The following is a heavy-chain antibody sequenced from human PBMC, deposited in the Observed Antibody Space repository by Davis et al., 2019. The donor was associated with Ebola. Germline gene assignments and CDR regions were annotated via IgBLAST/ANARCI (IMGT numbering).Heavy chain of an antibody. CDR3: ATGRKTTLGLYYFAY. CDR2: IIPIFDPT. D-gene: IGHD1-7*01. V-gene: IGHV1-69*06. CDR1: GGTFSSYT. Sequence: AASVKVPCKASGGTFSSYTISWVRQAPGQGLEWMGAIIPIFDPTNYAQKFQGRVTITADKSTTTAYMELSSLRSEDTAVYYCATGRKTTLGLYYFAYWGQGTVVTVSS. J-gene: IGHJ4*02.